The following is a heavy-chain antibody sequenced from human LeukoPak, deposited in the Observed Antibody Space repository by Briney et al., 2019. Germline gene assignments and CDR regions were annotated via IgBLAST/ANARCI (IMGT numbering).Heavy chain of an antibody. V-gene: IGHV1-18*01. CDR2: ISAYNGNT. J-gene: IGHJ4*02. D-gene: IGHD5-18*01. CDR3: ARGAYRYDFLFDH. Sequence: ASLKVSCKAAGYTFTSYGISWVRQAPGQGLEWMGWISAYNGNTDYAQKLQGRVTMTTDTSTSTAYMELRSLRSDDTAVYYCARGAYRYDFLFDHWGQGTLVTVSS. CDR1: GYTFTSYG.